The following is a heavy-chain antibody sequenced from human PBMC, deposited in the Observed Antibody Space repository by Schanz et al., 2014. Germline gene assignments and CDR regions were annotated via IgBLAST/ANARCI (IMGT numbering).Heavy chain of an antibody. J-gene: IGHJ4*02. Sequence: EVELVESGGGLVQPGGSLRLSCAASGFTFSSYAMSWVRQAPGKGLEWVSAISGSGGSTYYADSVKGRFTISRDNSKGALYLQMNSLRAEDTGLYFCARGGSGSHYRLDYWGQGTLVTVSS. CDR2: ISGSGGST. D-gene: IGHD1-26*01. CDR1: GFTFSSYA. V-gene: IGHV3-23*04. CDR3: ARGGSGSHYRLDY.